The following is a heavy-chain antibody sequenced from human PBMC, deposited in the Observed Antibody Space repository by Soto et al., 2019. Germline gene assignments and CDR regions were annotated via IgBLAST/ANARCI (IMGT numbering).Heavy chain of an antibody. J-gene: IGHJ6*03. CDR1: GFTFSSYC. V-gene: IGHV3-7*04. Sequence: EVQLVESGGGLVQPGGSLRLSCEASGFTFSSYCMTWVRQAPGKGLEWVAHIKQDGSERYYVDSVKGRFTISRDNPKNPLYLQMNSLRAEDTAVYYCARVPSTRDIWSYGVGGRYYYYYMDVWGKGTTVTVSS. CDR3: ARVPSTRDIWSYGVGGRYYYYYMDV. CDR2: IKQDGSER. D-gene: IGHD1-7*01.